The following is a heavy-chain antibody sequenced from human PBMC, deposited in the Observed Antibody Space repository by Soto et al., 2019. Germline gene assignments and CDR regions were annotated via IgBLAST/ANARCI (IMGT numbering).Heavy chain of an antibody. D-gene: IGHD3-10*01. CDR3: ARDRSSYLLWFGELEGAIFDY. Sequence: QVQLVESGGGLVKPGGSLRLSCAASGFTFSDYYMSWIRQAPGKGLEWVSYISSSGSTIYYADSVKGRFTISRDNAKNSLYLQMNSLRAEDTAVYYCARDRSSYLLWFGELEGAIFDYWGQGTLVTVSS. V-gene: IGHV3-11*01. CDR1: GFTFSDYY. J-gene: IGHJ4*02. CDR2: ISSSGSTI.